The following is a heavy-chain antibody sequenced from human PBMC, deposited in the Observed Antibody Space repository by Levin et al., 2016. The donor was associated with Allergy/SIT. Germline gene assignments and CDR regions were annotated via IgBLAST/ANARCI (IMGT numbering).Heavy chain of an antibody. Sequence: GESLKISCAASGFTFSSYWMSWVRQAPGKGLEWVAVIWYDGSNKYYADSVKGRFTISRENAKKSLYLQVNSLRAGDTAVYYCARGLLGTIFGAFSGSVMDVWGQGTTVTVSS. V-gene: IGHV3-33*08. CDR2: IWYDGSNK. D-gene: IGHD3-3*01. CDR1: GFTFSSYW. J-gene: IGHJ6*02. CDR3: ARGLLGTIFGAFSGSVMDV.